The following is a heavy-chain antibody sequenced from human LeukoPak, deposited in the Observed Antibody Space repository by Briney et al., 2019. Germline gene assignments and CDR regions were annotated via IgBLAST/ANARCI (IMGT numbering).Heavy chain of an antibody. CDR1: GFIFTNYG. CDR3: AKDLGYCSGGSCYGMDV. Sequence: PGGSLRLSCAASGFIFTNYGMSWVRQAPGKGLGWVSSISGSGIDTYYADSVKGRFTISRDNSKNTLYVRMNSLRAEDTAVYYCAKDLGYCSGGSCYGMDVWGQGTTVTVSS. D-gene: IGHD2-15*01. CDR2: ISGSGIDT. V-gene: IGHV3-23*01. J-gene: IGHJ6*02.